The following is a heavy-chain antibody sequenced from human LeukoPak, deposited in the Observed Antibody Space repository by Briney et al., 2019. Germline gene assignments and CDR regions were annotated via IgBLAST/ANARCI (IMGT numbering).Heavy chain of an antibody. CDR1: GYTFTSYG. D-gene: IGHD4-11*01. J-gene: IGHJ4*02. CDR2: ISAYNGNT. Sequence: ASVKVSCKASGYTFTSYGISWVRQAPGQGLEWMGWISAYNGNTNYAQKLQGRVTMKPDTPTSTAYMELRSLRSDDTAVYYCASGTLHYYFDYWGPGTLVTVSS. CDR3: ASGTLHYYFDY. V-gene: IGHV1-18*01.